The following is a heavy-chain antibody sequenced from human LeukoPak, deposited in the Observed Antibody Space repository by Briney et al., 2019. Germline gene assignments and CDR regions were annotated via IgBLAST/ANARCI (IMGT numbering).Heavy chain of an antibody. CDR3: ARHPSGITMTEA. V-gene: IGHV4-59*05. J-gene: IGHJ5*02. Sequence: PSETLSLTCTVSGGSISSYYWSWIRQPPGKGLEWIGGIYYSGSTYYNPSLRSRVTISVDTSRNQFSLKLSSVTAADTAVYYCARHPSGITMTEAWGQGTLVTVSS. D-gene: IGHD3-22*01. CDR2: IYYSGST. CDR1: GGSISSYY.